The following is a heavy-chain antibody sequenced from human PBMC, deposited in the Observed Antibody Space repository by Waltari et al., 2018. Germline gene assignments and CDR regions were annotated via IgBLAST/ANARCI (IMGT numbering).Heavy chain of an antibody. CDR3: ARGGGGHLDY. CDR2: MSSDGIYK. D-gene: IGHD2-15*01. J-gene: IGHJ4*02. CDR1: GYTFSSTS. Sequence: QVQLVQSGGGVVQPGRSLRVSCAASGYTFSSTSMHWVRQAPGKGLEWVASMSSDGIYKYYGDSVNGRYTVSRDNSENTLYLQMNSLRAEDTAVYYCARGGGGHLDYWGQGTPVTVSS. V-gene: IGHV3-33*01.